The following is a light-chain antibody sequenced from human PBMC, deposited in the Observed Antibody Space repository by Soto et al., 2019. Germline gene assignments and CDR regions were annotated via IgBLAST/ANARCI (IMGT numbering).Light chain of an antibody. J-gene: IGKJ1*01. V-gene: IGKV1-27*01. CDR1: QGFRNY. CDR3: QKYNSSPRT. CDR2: AAS. Sequence: DIQMTQSPSSMSASVGDRVTITCRASQGFRNYLAWYQQKPGKIPKLLIYAASTLHSGVPSRFSGSGSGTEFTLTISSLQPEDVATYYCQKYNSSPRTFGQGTKVEIK.